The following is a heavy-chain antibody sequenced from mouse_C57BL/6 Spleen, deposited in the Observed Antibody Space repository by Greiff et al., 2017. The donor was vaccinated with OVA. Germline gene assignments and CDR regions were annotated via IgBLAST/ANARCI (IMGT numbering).Heavy chain of an antibody. V-gene: IGHV1-72*01. CDR3: ARALLITTVVATDYYAMDY. Sequence: VQLQQPGAELVKPGASVKLSCKASGYTFTSYWMHWVKQRPGRGLEWIGRIDPNSGGTKYNEKFKSKATLTVDKPSSTAYMQLSSLTSEDSAVYYCARALLITTVVATDYYAMDYWGQGTSVTVSS. D-gene: IGHD1-1*01. CDR2: IDPNSGGT. J-gene: IGHJ4*01. CDR1: GYTFTSYW.